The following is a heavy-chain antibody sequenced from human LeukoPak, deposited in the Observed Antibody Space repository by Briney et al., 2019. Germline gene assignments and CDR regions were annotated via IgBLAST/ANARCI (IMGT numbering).Heavy chain of an antibody. J-gene: IGHJ4*02. D-gene: IGHD2-15*01. CDR1: GYTFTSYD. CDR3: AISIVVEGTGFDY. Sequence: ASVKVSCKASGYTFTSYDINWVRQATGQGLEWMGWMNPNSGNTGYAQKFQGRVTMTRNTSISTAYMELSSLRSEDTAVYYCAISIVVEGTGFDYWGQGTLVTVPS. CDR2: MNPNSGNT. V-gene: IGHV1-8*01.